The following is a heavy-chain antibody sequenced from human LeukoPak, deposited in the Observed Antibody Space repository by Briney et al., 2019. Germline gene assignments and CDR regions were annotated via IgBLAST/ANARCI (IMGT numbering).Heavy chain of an antibody. CDR2: ISGNGGIT. Sequence: PGGSLRLSCAASGFTFSSYGMSWVRQAPGKGLEWVSAISGNGGITHYADSVRGRFTISRDNSKNTLYLQMNSLRAEDTAVYYCAKDPTDFDSSGQTYFDYWGQGSLVTVSS. J-gene: IGHJ4*02. CDR1: GFTFSSYG. V-gene: IGHV3-23*01. D-gene: IGHD3-22*01. CDR3: AKDPTDFDSSGQTYFDY.